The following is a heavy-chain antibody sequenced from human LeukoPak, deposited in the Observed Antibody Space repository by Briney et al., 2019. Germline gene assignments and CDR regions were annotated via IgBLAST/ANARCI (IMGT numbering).Heavy chain of an antibody. Sequence: ASVKVSCKASGYTFTSYGISWVRQAPGQGLEWMGWISAYNGNTNYAQKLQGRVTMTTDTSTSTAYMELRSLRSDDTAVYYCARDQSWIQLRPDAFDIWGQGTMVTVSS. D-gene: IGHD5-18*01. V-gene: IGHV1-18*01. J-gene: IGHJ3*02. CDR3: ARDQSWIQLRPDAFDI. CDR1: GYTFTSYG. CDR2: ISAYNGNT.